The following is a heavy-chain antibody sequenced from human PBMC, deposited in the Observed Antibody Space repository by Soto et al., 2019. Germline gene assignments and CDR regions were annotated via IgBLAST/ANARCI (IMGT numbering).Heavy chain of an antibody. CDR1: GFPFSRYA. J-gene: IGHJ3*02. Sequence: GGSLRLSCAASGFPFSRYAMHWVRQAPGKGLEWVAVISYDGSNIYYADSVKGRFTISRHNSKNTLYLQMNSLRAEDTAVYYCARESYIAAAGTGAFDIWGQGTMVTVSS. CDR3: ARESYIAAAGTGAFDI. CDR2: ISYDGSNI. V-gene: IGHV3-30*14. D-gene: IGHD6-13*01.